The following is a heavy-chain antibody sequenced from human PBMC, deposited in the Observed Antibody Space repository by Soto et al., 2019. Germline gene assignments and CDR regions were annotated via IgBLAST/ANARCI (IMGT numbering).Heavy chain of an antibody. V-gene: IGHV1-3*05. Sequence: QVQLVQSGAEEKKPGASVKVSCKASGYTFTNYAMHWVRQAPGQRLEWMGWINAGNGNTKYSQKFQGRVTITRDTSASTAYMELSSLRSEHTAVYNRARVSGYYLPDYWGQGTLVTVSS. CDR3: ARVSGYYLPDY. CDR2: INAGNGNT. D-gene: IGHD5-12*01. J-gene: IGHJ4*02. CDR1: GYTFTNYA.